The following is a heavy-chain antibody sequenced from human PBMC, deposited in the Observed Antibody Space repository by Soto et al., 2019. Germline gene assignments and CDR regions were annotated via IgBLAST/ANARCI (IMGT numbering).Heavy chain of an antibody. Sequence: GGLMRLSCGAFGFTCSSWWMSWVRQAPGKGLEWVANIKQDGSEKYYVDSVKGRFTISRDNAKNSLYLQMNSLRAEDTAVYYCARAKGYCSGGSCYYEKYYYYGMDVWGQGTTVTVSS. CDR2: IKQDGSEK. D-gene: IGHD2-15*01. J-gene: IGHJ6*02. CDR1: GFTCSSWW. CDR3: ARAKGYCSGGSCYYEKYYYYGMDV. V-gene: IGHV3-7*01.